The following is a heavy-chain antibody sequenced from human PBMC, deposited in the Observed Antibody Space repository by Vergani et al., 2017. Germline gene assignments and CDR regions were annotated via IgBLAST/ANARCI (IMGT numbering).Heavy chain of an antibody. V-gene: IGHV3-49*03. CDR3: TRDREYCSGGSCYIRAFAI. D-gene: IGHD2-15*01. J-gene: IGHJ3*02. CDR2: IRSKAYGGTT. CDR1: GFTFGDYA. Sequence: EVQLVESGGGLVQPGRSLRLSCTASGFTFGDYAMSWFRQAPGKGLEWVGFIRSKAYGGTTEYAAYVKCRFTISRDDSKSIAYLQMNRLTTEDTAVYYCTRDREYCSGGSCYIRAFAIWGQGTMVTVSS.